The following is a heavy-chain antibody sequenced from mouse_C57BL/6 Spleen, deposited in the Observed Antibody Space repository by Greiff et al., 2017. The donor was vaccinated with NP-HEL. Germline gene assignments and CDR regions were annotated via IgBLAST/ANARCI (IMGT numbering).Heavy chain of an antibody. CDR3: ARDPTTVGEGDY. V-gene: IGHV3-6*01. Sequence: EVKLVESGPGLVKPSQSLSLTCSVTGYSITSGYYWNWIRQFPGNKLEWMGYISYDGSNNYNPSLKNRISITRDTSKNQFFLKLNSVTTEDTATYYCARDPTTVGEGDYWGQGTSVTVSS. CDR2: ISYDGSN. CDR1: GYSITSGYY. J-gene: IGHJ4*01. D-gene: IGHD1-1*01.